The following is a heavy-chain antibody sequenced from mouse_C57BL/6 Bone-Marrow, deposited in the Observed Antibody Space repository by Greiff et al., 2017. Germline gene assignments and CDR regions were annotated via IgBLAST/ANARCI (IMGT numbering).Heavy chain of an antibody. CDR3: ARDGFTPY. V-gene: IGHV1-59*01. CDR2: IDPSDSYT. Sequence: QVQLQQPGAELVRPGTSVKLSCKASGYTFTSYCMHWVKQRPGQGLEWIGVIDPSDSYTNYNQKFKGKATLTVDTSSSTAYMQLSSLTSEDSAVYYCARDGFTPYWGQGTTLTVAS. J-gene: IGHJ2*01. CDR1: GYTFTSYC. D-gene: IGHD2-3*01.